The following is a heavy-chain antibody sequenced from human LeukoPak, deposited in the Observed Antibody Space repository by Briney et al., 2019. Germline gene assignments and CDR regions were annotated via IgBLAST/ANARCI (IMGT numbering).Heavy chain of an antibody. CDR2: INAGNGNT. Sequence: ASVKVSCTASGGTFSSYAINWVRQAPGQRLEWMGWINAGNGNTRYPQRFQGRVTITRDTSASTAYMELSSLTSEDTAVYYCARGRWSATTASYYLDFWGQGTLVTVSS. CDR1: GGTFSSYA. CDR3: ARGRWSATTASYYLDF. D-gene: IGHD5-24*01. J-gene: IGHJ4*02. V-gene: IGHV1-3*01.